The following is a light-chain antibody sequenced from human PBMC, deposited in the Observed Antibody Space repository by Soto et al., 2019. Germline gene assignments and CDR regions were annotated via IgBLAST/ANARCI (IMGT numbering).Light chain of an antibody. CDR1: QSVSSSY. V-gene: IGKV3-20*01. CDR3: QQYSSSPGT. J-gene: IGKJ1*01. CDR2: GAS. Sequence: EIVLTQSPGTLSLSPGERATLSCRASQSVSSSYLAWYQQKPGQDPRLLINGASSRATVILERFSGSGSGTDFTLTISRLEPEDFAVYYCQQYSSSPGTFGQGTKVEIK.